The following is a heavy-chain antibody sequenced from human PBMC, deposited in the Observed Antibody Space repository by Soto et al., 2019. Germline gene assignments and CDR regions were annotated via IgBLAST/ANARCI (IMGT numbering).Heavy chain of an antibody. CDR3: ARSEESADTAMVYYFDY. V-gene: IGHV3-11*01. D-gene: IGHD5-18*01. J-gene: IGHJ4*02. CDR1: GFTFSDYY. CDR2: ISSSGSTI. Sequence: GGSLRLSCAASGFTFSDYYMSWIRQAPGKGLEWVSYISSSGSTIYYADSVKGRFTISRDNAKNSLYLQMNSLRAEDTAVYYCARSEESADTAMVYYFDYWGQGTLVTVSS.